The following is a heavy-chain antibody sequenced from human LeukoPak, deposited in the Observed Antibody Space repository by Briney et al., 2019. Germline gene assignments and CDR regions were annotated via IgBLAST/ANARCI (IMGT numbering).Heavy chain of an antibody. CDR2: INAGNGDT. J-gene: IGHJ4*02. D-gene: IGHD1-1*01. Sequence: GASVKVSCKASGYTFTRYTMLWVRQAPGQRLEWMGWINAGNGDTKYSQKLQGRITITRDTSADTVYMELSSLRSEDTAVYYCTRPYRQQLDFDHWGQGTLVTVSS. CDR1: GYTFTRYT. V-gene: IGHV1-3*01. CDR3: TRPYRQQLDFDH.